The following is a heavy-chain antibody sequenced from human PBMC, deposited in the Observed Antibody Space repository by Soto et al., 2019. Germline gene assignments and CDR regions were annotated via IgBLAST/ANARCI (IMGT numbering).Heavy chain of an antibody. Sequence: SETLSLTCTVSGGSISSSSYYWGWIRQPPGKGLEWIGSIYYSGSTYYNPSLKSRVTISVDTSKNQFSLKLSSVTAADTAVYYCARGIYGSGSYYPRGWFDPWGQGTLVTV. CDR1: GGSISSSSYY. CDR2: IYYSGST. CDR3: ARGIYGSGSYYPRGWFDP. J-gene: IGHJ5*02. V-gene: IGHV4-39*01. D-gene: IGHD3-10*01.